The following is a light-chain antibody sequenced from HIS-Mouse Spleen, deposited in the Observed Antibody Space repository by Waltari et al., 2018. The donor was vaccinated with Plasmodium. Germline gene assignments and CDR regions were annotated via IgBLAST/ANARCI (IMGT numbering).Light chain of an antibody. CDR1: SGLNVGTYR. V-gene: IGLV5-45*03. CDR2: YKSDSDK. J-gene: IGLJ3*02. CDR3: MIWHSSAWV. Sequence: QAVLTQPSSLSASPGASASLTCTLRSGLNVGTYRIYLYPQKPGSPPQYLLRYKSDSDKQQGSGVPSRFSGSKYASANAGILLISGLQSEDEADYYCMIWHSSAWVFGGGTKLTVL.